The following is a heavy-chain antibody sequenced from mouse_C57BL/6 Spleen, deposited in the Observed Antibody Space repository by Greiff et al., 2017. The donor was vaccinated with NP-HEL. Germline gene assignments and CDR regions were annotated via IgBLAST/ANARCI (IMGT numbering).Heavy chain of an antibody. CDR3: ARSIYDGYLGDY. J-gene: IGHJ2*01. CDR1: GYTFTSYW. CDR2: IDPSDSYT. V-gene: IGHV1-69*01. D-gene: IGHD2-3*01. Sequence: VKLQQPGAELVMPGASVKLSCKASGYTFTSYWMHWVKQRPGQGLEWIGEIDPSDSYTNYNQKFKGKSTLTVDKSSSTAYMQLSSLTSEDSAVYYCARSIYDGYLGDYWGQGTTLTVSS.